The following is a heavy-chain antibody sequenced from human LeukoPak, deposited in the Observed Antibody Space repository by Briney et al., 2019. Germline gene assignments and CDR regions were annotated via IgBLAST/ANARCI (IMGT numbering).Heavy chain of an antibody. CDR2: IYYSGST. V-gene: IGHV4-30-4*08. J-gene: IGHJ3*02. D-gene: IGHD3-10*01. Sequence: PSQTLSLTCTVSGGSISSGSYYWSWIRQPPGKGLEWIEYIYYSGSTYYNPSLKSRVTISVDTSKNQFSLKLSSVTAADTAVYYCASLNYMVRGVNDAFDIWGQGTMVTVSS. CDR3: ASLNYMVRGVNDAFDI. CDR1: GGSISSGSYY.